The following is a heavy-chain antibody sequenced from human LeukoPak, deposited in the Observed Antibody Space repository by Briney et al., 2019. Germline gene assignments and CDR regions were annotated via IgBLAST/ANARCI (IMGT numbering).Heavy chain of an antibody. Sequence: GGSLRLSCAASGFTFSDYHMSWIRQAPGKGLEWVSYISSTGSTIYYADSVKGRFTISRDNAKNSLYLHMNSLRAEDTAVYYCARDGEMATITSWFDPWGQGTLVTVSS. CDR3: ARDGEMATITSWFDP. D-gene: IGHD5-24*01. CDR2: ISSTGSTI. J-gene: IGHJ5*02. CDR1: GFTFSDYH. V-gene: IGHV3-11*01.